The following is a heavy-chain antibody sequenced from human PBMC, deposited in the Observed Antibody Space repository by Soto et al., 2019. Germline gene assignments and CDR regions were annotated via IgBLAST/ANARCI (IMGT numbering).Heavy chain of an antibody. CDR1: GYTVTGYD. CDR2: MSANTGNT. V-gene: IGHV1-18*01. CDR3: ARVRDSSSWYETSGY. J-gene: IGHJ4*02. Sequence: ASVKVSCKASGYTVTGYDIHWVRQATGQGLEWMGWMSANTGNTNNAQKLQGRVTMTTDTSTSTAYMELRSLRSDDTAVYYCARVRDSSSWYETSGYWGQGTLVTVSS. D-gene: IGHD6-13*01.